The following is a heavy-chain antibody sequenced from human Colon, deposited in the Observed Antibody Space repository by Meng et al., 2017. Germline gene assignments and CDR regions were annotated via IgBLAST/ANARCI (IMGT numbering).Heavy chain of an antibody. CDR2: IHSSGNT. J-gene: IGHJ4*02. V-gene: IGHV4-30-4*01. D-gene: IGHD2-2*01. Sequence: QVQLQESGPGVVKPSQTLPLTCTNSGGSINSADYYWNWIRQSPGKGLEWLGYIHSSGNTYYTPSLKSRLTMSLDTSKNQFSLRLTSVTAADTAVYYCARNPVIPDARTFDFWGQGALVTVSS. CDR3: ARNPVIPDARTFDF. CDR1: GGSINSADYY.